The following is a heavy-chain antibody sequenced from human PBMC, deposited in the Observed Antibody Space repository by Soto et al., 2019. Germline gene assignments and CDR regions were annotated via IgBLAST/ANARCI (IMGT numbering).Heavy chain of an antibody. CDR1: GFTVSSNY. Sequence: GGSLRLSCVTSGFTVSSNYMSWVRQAPGKGLEWVSAISSGGTTDYAAPVKGRFTISRDDSKNTLYLQMNSLKTEDTAVYYCTTDRGTSGLDYWGQGTLVTVSS. CDR3: TTDRGTSGLDY. V-gene: IGHV3-15*01. CDR2: ISSGGTT. D-gene: IGHD5-12*01. J-gene: IGHJ4*02.